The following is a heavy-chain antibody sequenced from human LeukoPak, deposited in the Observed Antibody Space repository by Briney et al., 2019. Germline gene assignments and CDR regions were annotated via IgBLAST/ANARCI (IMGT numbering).Heavy chain of an antibody. CDR2: ISYDGSNK. J-gene: IGHJ6*02. Sequence: GGSLRVSCAASGFTFSSYAMHWVRQAPGKGLEWVAVISYDGSNKYYADSVKGRFSISRDNSKTTLYLQMNSLRAEDTDVYYCARDLQDIVVVPAAPYYYYGMDVWGQGTTVTVSS. CDR1: GFTFSSYA. D-gene: IGHD2-2*01. CDR3: ARDLQDIVVVPAAPYYYYGMDV. V-gene: IGHV3-30-3*01.